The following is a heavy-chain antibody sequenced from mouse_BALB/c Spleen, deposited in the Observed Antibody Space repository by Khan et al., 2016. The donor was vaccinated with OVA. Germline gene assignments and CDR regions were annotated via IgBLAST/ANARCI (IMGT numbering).Heavy chain of an antibody. D-gene: IGHD4-1*01. Sequence: EVNLVESGGDLVKPGGSLKLSCAASGFSFSSYSMSWVRQTPDKRLEWVATISSGGDYTYYPDIVKGRFTISRDNAKNTLYLQMSSLKSEDTAMYYCASHLTGSCAYWGQGTLVTVSA. CDR3: ASHLTGSCAY. CDR2: ISSGGDYT. CDR1: GFSFSSYS. J-gene: IGHJ3*01. V-gene: IGHV5-6*01.